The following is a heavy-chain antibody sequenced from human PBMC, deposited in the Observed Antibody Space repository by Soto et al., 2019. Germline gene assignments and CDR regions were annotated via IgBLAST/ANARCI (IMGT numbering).Heavy chain of an antibody. Sequence: GASVKVSCKASGGTFSSYTISWVRQAPGQGLEWMGRIIPILGIANYAQKFQGRVTITADKSTSTAYMELSSLRSEDTAVYYCARALGGAAAGPVNWYFDLWGRGTLVTVSS. J-gene: IGHJ2*01. V-gene: IGHV1-69*02. CDR1: GGTFSSYT. CDR2: IIPILGIA. D-gene: IGHD6-13*01. CDR3: ARALGGAAAGPVNWYFDL.